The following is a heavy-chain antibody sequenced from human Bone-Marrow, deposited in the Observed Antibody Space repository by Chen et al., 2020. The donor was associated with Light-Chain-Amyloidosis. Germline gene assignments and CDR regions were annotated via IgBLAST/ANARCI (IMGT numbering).Heavy chain of an antibody. CDR1: GDSPTRSS. Sequence: QVQLQESGPGLVKPSETLSLICTVSGDSPTRSSWSWIRKPAGKGLEWIGRMYPTGNTNYNPSLKSRVTLSADTSKNQFSLKLSSVTAADTAVYYCARDSGYDYYYYYGLDVWGQGTTVTVSS. J-gene: IGHJ6*02. V-gene: IGHV4-4*07. CDR3: ARDSGYDYYYYYGLDV. D-gene: IGHD5-12*01. CDR2: MYPTGNT.